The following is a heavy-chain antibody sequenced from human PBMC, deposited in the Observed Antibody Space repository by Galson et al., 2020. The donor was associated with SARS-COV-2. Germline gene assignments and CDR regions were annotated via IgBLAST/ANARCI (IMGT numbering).Heavy chain of an antibody. Sequence: GESLKISCSASGFIFSDYAMHWVRQAPGKGLEYVSAISSNGGTSLYADSVNGRFTMSRDNSKNMFYLQMTALRLEDTAFYYCLSYSSTRQNHWGQGTLVTVSS. J-gene: IGHJ5*02. V-gene: IGHV3-64D*06. CDR3: LSYSSTRQNH. CDR2: ISSNGGTS. CDR1: GFIFSDYA. D-gene: IGHD2-2*01.